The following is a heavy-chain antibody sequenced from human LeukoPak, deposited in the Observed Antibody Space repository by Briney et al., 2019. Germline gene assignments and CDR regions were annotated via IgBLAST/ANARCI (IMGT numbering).Heavy chain of an antibody. CDR1: GYTFTGYY. V-gene: IGHV1-2*04. CDR3: ARDSGEAWDV. CDR2: INPNSGGT. J-gene: IGHJ6*02. Sequence: ASVTVSCRASGYTFTGYYMHWARQAPGQGLEWMGWINPNSGGTNYAQKFQGWVTMTRDTSISTAYMELSRLRSDDTAVYYCARDSGEAWDVWGQGTTVTVSS. D-gene: IGHD3-10*01.